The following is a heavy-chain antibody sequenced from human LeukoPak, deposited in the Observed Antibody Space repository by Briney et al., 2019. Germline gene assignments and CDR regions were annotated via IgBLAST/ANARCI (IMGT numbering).Heavy chain of an antibody. D-gene: IGHD2-21*02. Sequence: GGSLRLSCAASGFTFSDYYMSWIRQAPGKGLEWVSYISSSGSTIYYADSVKGRFTISRDNAKNSLYLQMNSLRAEDTAVYYCARVIVVVTAIPPYFDYWGQGTLVTVSS. J-gene: IGHJ4*02. CDR2: ISSSGSTI. CDR3: ARVIVVVTAIPPYFDY. CDR1: GFTFSDYY. V-gene: IGHV3-11*01.